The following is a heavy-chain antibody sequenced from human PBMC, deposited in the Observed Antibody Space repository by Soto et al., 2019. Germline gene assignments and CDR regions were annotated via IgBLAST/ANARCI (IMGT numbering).Heavy chain of an antibody. CDR1: GFTFNNYA. D-gene: IGHD1-26*01. CDR2: ISSSGGGT. V-gene: IGHV3-23*01. CDR3: ANPGYSGNYYGADD. Sequence: EVQLLESGGGLVQPGGSLRLSCAASGFTFNNYAMSWVRQAPGKGLEWVSGISSSGGGTYYADSVKGRFTISRDNSKNPLSLEMNSLRAEDTAVYYCANPGYSGNYYGADDWGQGTLVTVFS. J-gene: IGHJ4*02.